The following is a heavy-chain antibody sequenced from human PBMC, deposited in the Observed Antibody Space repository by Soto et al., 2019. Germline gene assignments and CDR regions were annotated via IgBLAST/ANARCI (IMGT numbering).Heavy chain of an antibody. V-gene: IGHV3-33*01. CDR3: ARVWGDFWSGYHIDY. Sequence: GGSLRLSCAASGFTFSSYGMHWVRQAPGKGLEWVAVIWYDGSNKYYADSVKGRFTISRDNSKNTLYLQMNSLRAEDTAVYYCARVWGDFWSGYHIDYWGQGTLVTVSS. CDR2: IWYDGSNK. D-gene: IGHD3-3*01. CDR1: GFTFSSYG. J-gene: IGHJ4*02.